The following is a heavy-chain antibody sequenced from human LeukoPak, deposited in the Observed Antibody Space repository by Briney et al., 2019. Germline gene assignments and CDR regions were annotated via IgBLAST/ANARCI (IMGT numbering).Heavy chain of an antibody. D-gene: IGHD6-13*01. CDR3: ASSGYSSSWHGTYNWFDP. CDR2: ISYDGSNK. J-gene: IGHJ5*02. V-gene: IGHV3-30-3*01. Sequence: GSLRLSCAASGFTFSSYAMHWVRQAPGKGLEWVAVISYDGSNKYYADSVKGRFTISRDNAKNSLYLQMNSLRAEDTAVYYCASSGYSSSWHGTYNWFDPWGQGTMVTVSS. CDR1: GFTFSSYA.